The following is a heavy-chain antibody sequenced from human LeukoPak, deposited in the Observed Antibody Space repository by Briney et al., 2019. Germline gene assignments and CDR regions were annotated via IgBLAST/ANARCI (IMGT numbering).Heavy chain of an antibody. Sequence: PGGSLRLSCAASGFTFSSYAMSWVRQAPGKGLEWVSAISGSGGSTYYADSVKGRFTISRDNSKNTLYLQMNSLRAEDTAVYYCARDLGSVGVPDYWGQGILVTVSS. CDR1: GFTFSSYA. D-gene: IGHD1-26*01. J-gene: IGHJ4*02. CDR3: ARDLGSVGVPDY. CDR2: ISGSGGST. V-gene: IGHV3-23*01.